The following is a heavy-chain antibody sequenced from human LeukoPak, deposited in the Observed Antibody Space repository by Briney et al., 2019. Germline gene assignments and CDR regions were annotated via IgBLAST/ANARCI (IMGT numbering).Heavy chain of an antibody. CDR1: GFTFDDYG. D-gene: IGHD3-10*01. J-gene: IGHJ4*02. CDR3: ARVGVRGVILDY. CDR2: INWNGGST. V-gene: IGHV3-20*04. Sequence: GGSLRLSGAASGFTFDDYGMSWVRQAPGKGLEWVSGINWNGGSTGYADSVKGRFTISRDNAKNSLYLQMNSLRAEDTALYYCARVGVRGVILDYWGQGTLVTVSS.